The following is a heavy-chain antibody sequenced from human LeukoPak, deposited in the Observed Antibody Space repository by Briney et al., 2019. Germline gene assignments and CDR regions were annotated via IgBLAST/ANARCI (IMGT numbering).Heavy chain of an antibody. CDR1: GYSISNGYY. Sequence: SETLSLTCTVYGYSISNGYYWGWIRQPPGKGLEWIGTIYHSGDTYYNPSLQSRVTISIDTSKNQFSLRLNSVTAADTAMYYCAKSGGYGLIDYWGQGTRVTVSS. V-gene: IGHV4-38-2*02. J-gene: IGHJ4*02. D-gene: IGHD1-26*01. CDR2: IYHSGDT. CDR3: AKSGGYGLIDY.